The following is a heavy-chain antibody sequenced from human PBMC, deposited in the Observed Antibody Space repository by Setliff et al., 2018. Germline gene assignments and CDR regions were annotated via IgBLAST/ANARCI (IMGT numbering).Heavy chain of an antibody. V-gene: IGHV5-51*01. Sequence: GESLKISCKASGYIFTDYWIGLVRQMPGKGLEWMGVIYPGDSDTRYSPSFQGQVTISADKSINTAYLQWSSLKASDTAIYYCTRHEDRNKCTSSSCYRENDAFDVWGQGAMVTVSS. CDR1: GYIFTDYW. D-gene: IGHD2-2*01. CDR3: TRHEDRNKCTSSSCYRENDAFDV. CDR2: IYPGDSDT. J-gene: IGHJ3*01.